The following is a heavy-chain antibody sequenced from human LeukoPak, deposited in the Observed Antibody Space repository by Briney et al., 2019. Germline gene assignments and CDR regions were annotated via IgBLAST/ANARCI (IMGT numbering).Heavy chain of an antibody. J-gene: IGHJ4*02. CDR2: ISFDATKA. D-gene: IGHD1-26*01. CDR3: ARGRGATKKY. Sequence: GRSLRLSCAASGFTFSRYALHWVRQAPGKGLEWVAVISFDATKAYYADAVKVRFSISRDNSNSTLFLQMNSLRENDTAVYHCARGRGATKKYWGQGTLVTVSS. CDR1: GFTFSRYA. V-gene: IGHV3-30*04.